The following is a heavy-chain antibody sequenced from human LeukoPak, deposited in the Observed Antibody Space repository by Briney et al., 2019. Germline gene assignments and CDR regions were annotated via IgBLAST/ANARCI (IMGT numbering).Heavy chain of an antibody. V-gene: IGHV3-11*03. D-gene: IGHD3-10*01. J-gene: IGHJ4*02. CDR2: ISSGSTYT. Sequence: GGSLRLSCAASGFTFSDYYMSGVRGATGKGVEWVSYISSGSTYTNYADSVKGRLTIYRENAKNTLYLKMNRQRAEDTAVYYCAIGSTLRSFDYWGQGTLVTVSS. CDR3: AIGSTLRSFDY. CDR1: GFTFSDYY.